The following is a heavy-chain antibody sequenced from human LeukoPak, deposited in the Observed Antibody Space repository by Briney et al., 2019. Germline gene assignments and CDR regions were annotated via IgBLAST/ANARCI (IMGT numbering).Heavy chain of an antibody. CDR1: GFTFSSYG. CDR3: AKGLTGVAPPFDY. CDR2: TSYDGSNK. V-gene: IGHV3-30*18. Sequence: GRSLRLSCAASGFTFSSYGMHWVRQAPGKGLEWVAVTSYDGSNKYYADSVKGRFTISRDNSKNTLYLQMNSLRAEDTAVYYCAKGLTGVAPPFDYWGQGTLVTVSS. J-gene: IGHJ4*02. D-gene: IGHD2-8*01.